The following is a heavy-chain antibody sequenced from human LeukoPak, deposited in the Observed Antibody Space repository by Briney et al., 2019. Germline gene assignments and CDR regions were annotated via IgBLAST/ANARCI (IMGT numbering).Heavy chain of an antibody. D-gene: IGHD6-19*01. CDR3: ARELSGWTPYFDY. CDR1: GFTFSSSA. V-gene: IGHV3-64*01. CDR2: ISSNGDST. J-gene: IGHJ4*02. Sequence: GGSLRLSCAASGFTFSSSAMNWVRQAPGKGLEYVSAISSNGDSTYYANSVKGRFTISRDNSKNTLYLQMGSLRAEDMAVYYCARELSGWTPYFDYWGQGTLVTVSS.